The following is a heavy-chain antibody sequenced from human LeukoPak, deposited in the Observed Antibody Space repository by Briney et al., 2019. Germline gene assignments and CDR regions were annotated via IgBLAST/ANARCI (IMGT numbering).Heavy chain of an antibody. CDR2: INHSGST. J-gene: IGHJ6*02. V-gene: IGHV4-34*08. CDR1: GFTVSSNY. Sequence: GSLRLSCAASGFTVSSNYMSWVRQTPGKGPEWIGEINHSGSTNYNPSLKSRVTISVDTSKNQFSLKLSSVTAADTAVYYCAICSYYDFWSGYSLDYYGMDVWGQGTTVTVSS. D-gene: IGHD3-3*01. CDR3: AICSYYDFWSGYSLDYYGMDV.